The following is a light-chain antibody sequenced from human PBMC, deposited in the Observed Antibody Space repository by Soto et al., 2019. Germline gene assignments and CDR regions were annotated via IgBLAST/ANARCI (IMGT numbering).Light chain of an antibody. V-gene: IGKV3-11*01. Sequence: EIVLTQSPATLSLSPGERATLSCRASQTVYNYLVWYQQRPGQAPRLLISDASNRATGIPARFSGSGSGTDFTLTINSLEPEDLAIYFCQQRYDWPLTFGGGSKIEMK. CDR3: QQRYDWPLT. CDR2: DAS. J-gene: IGKJ4*01. CDR1: QTVYNY.